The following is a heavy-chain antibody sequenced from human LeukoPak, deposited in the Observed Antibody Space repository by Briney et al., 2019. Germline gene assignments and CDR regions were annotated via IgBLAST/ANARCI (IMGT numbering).Heavy chain of an antibody. D-gene: IGHD3-10*01. V-gene: IGHV5-10-1*01. CDR2: IDLRVSYS. Sequence: GESLKISCKGSGYSFTTYRISWVRQMPGKGLGWMGTIDLRVSYSNYSPSFQGHVTISADKSISTASLQWSSLKASDTAMYYCARHGGGFDYWGQGTLVTVSS. CDR1: GYSFTTYR. J-gene: IGHJ4*02. CDR3: ARHGGGFDY.